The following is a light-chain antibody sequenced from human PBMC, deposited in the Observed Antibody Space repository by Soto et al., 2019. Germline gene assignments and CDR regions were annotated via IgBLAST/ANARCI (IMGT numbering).Light chain of an antibody. Sequence: QTVVTQEPSFSVSPEGTVTLTGGLSSGSVSTSYYPSWYQQTPGQAPRTLIYSTNTRSSGVPDRFSGSILGNKAALTITGAQADDESDYYCVLYMGSGISVFGGGTKLTVL. V-gene: IGLV8-61*01. CDR1: SGSVSTSYY. CDR2: STN. J-gene: IGLJ2*01. CDR3: VLYMGSGISV.